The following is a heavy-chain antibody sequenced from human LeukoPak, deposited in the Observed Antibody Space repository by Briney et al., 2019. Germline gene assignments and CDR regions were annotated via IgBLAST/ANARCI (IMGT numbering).Heavy chain of an antibody. D-gene: IGHD3-10*01. J-gene: IGHJ4*02. Sequence: PSETLSLTCAVYGGSFSGYYWSWIRQPPGKGLEWIGEINHSGSTNYNPSLKSRVTISVDTSKNQFSLKLSSVTAADTAVYYCARQRDSYGSGSHYNDYWGQGTLVTVSS. CDR3: ARQRDSYGSGSHYNDY. CDR1: GGSFSGYY. V-gene: IGHV4-34*01. CDR2: INHSGST.